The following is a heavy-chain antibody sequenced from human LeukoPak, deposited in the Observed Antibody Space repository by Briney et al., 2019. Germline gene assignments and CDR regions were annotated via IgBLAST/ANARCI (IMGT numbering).Heavy chain of an antibody. Sequence: PGGSLRLSCAASGFTVSSNYMSWVRQAPGKGLEWVSVIYSGGSTYYADSVKGRFTNSRDNSKNTLYLQMNSRRAEDMAVCYCARNTTLAYGGQGTLVTVSS. CDR1: GFTVSSNY. J-gene: IGHJ4*02. CDR3: ARNTTLAY. V-gene: IGHV3-53*01. CDR2: IYSGGST. D-gene: IGHD1-26*01.